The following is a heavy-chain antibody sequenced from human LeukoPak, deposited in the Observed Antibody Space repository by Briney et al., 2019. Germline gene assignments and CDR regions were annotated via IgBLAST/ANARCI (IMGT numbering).Heavy chain of an antibody. V-gene: IGHV3-30*18. CDR2: ISYDGSAT. J-gene: IGHJ6*02. CDR1: GFTFSSYG. CDR3: AKDRLLAYCTNGVCPYYYYYGMDV. Sequence: GRTLRLSCAASGFTFSSYGMHWVRQAPGKGLEWVAVISYDGSATNSTDSVKGRFTISRDNSKNTLYLQMNSLRAEDTAVYYCAKDRLLAYCTNGVCPYYYYYGMDVWGQGTTVTVSS. D-gene: IGHD2-8*01.